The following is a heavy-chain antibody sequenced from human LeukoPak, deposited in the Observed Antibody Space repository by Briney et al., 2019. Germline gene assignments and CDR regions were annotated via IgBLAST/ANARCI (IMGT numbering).Heavy chain of an antibody. CDR3: AKDRILYYYDSSGYHY. Sequence: GGSLSLSCADSGFTLSSYAMSWVRQAPGQGLEWVSAISGSGRSTYYADSVKGRFTISRHNAKNTLFLQMNILRADDTAVYYCAKDRILYYYDSSGYHYWGQGTLVTVSS. J-gene: IGHJ4*02. CDR1: GFTLSSYA. CDR2: ISGSGRST. V-gene: IGHV3-23*01. D-gene: IGHD3-22*01.